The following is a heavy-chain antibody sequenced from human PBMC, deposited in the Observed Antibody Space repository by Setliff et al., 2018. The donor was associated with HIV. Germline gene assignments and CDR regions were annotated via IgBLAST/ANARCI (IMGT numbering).Heavy chain of an antibody. Sequence: SLRLSCAGSGFTFRNAWMSWIRQAPGKGLEWVARLKSNAEGGTADYAAPVRRRFTISRDDSKNTLYLLMNSLNVEDTAVYYCTTLLSGVGTDVFDIWGQGTMVTVSS. CDR1: GFTFRNAW. V-gene: IGHV3-15*01. J-gene: IGHJ3*02. D-gene: IGHD2-15*01. CDR3: TTLLSGVGTDVFDI. CDR2: LKSNAEGGTA.